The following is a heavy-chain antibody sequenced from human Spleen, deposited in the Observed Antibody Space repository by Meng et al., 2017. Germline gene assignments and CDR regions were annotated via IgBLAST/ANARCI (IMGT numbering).Heavy chain of an antibody. Sequence: QLQLQQVGAGRLKPPEPLSLTCVVSGGSFSDYAWSWIRQPPGKGLEWIGEINHSGSTNYNPSLESRATISVDTSQNNLSLKLSSVTAADSAVYYCARGPTTMAHDFDYWGQGTLVTVSS. D-gene: IGHD4-11*01. CDR1: GGSFSDYA. CDR3: ARGPTTMAHDFDY. V-gene: IGHV4-34*01. CDR2: INHSGST. J-gene: IGHJ4*02.